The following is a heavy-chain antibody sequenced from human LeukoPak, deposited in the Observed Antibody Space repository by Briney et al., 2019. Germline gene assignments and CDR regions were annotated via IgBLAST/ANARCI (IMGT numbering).Heavy chain of an antibody. V-gene: IGHV3-74*01. CDR2: INSDGSST. CDR3: ARERKLMGFDY. J-gene: IGHJ4*02. Sequence: GGSLRLSCAASGFTFSSYWMHWVRQAPGKGLVWVSRINSDGSSTSYADSVKGRFTISRDNAKNTLYLQMNSLRAEDTAVYYCARERKLMGFDYWGQGTLVTASS. CDR1: GFTFSSYW. D-gene: IGHD2-8*01.